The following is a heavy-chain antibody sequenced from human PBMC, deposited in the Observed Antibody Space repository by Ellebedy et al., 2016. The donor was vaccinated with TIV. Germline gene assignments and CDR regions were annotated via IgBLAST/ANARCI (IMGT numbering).Heavy chain of an antibody. Sequence: AASVKVSCKGSGYTCSNYEIAWVRQSPGQGLEWMGWIYNGNTYYTQKLQGRLTMTTDTSTSTAYMELRSLRSDDTAVYYCARNGGGLGYWGQGTLVTVSS. V-gene: IGHV1-18*01. CDR3: ARNGGGLGY. CDR2: IYNGNT. J-gene: IGHJ4*02. CDR1: GYTCSNYE. D-gene: IGHD2-8*01.